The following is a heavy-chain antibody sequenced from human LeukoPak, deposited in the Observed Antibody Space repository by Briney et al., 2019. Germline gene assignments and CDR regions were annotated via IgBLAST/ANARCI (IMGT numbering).Heavy chain of an antibody. Sequence: GGSLRLSCVASGFTFSNYWMLWVRQAPGKGLVWVSRINSDGSSTSYADSVKGRFTISRDNAKNTLYLQMNSLRAEDTAVYYCARDTDTVTTILDYWGQGTLVTVSS. J-gene: IGHJ4*02. V-gene: IGHV3-74*01. CDR1: GFTFSNYW. CDR3: ARDTDTVTTILDY. CDR2: INSDGSST. D-gene: IGHD4-17*01.